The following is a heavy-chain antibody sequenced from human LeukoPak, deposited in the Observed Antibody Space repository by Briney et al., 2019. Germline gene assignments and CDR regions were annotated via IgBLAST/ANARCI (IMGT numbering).Heavy chain of an antibody. Sequence: GGSLRLSCAASGFTFSSYGMSWVRQAPGKGLEWVSGIISGGSTYYADSVKGRFTISRDNSKSTLHLQMNSLRAEDTAVYYCARDYYYDSSGYYRLDYWGQGTLVTVSS. V-gene: IGHV3-23*01. CDR2: IISGGST. J-gene: IGHJ4*02. CDR3: ARDYYYDSSGYYRLDY. D-gene: IGHD3-22*01. CDR1: GFTFSSYG.